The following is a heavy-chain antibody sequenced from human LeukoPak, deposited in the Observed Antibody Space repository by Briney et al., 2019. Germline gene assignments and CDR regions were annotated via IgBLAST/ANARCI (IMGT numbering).Heavy chain of an antibody. D-gene: IGHD3-9*01. CDR2: ISYDGSNK. V-gene: IGHV3-30*03. Sequence: GGSLRLSCAASGFTFSSYGMHWVRQAPGKGLEWVAVISYDGSNKYYADSVKGRFTISRDNSKNTLYLQMNSLRAEDTAMYYCARSYYDILTGPNGPDYWGQGTLVTVSS. J-gene: IGHJ4*02. CDR1: GFTFSSYG. CDR3: ARSYYDILTGPNGPDY.